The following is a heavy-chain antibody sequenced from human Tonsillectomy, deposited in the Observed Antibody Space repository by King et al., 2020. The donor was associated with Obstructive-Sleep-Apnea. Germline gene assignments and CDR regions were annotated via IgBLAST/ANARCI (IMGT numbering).Heavy chain of an antibody. CDR3: ATFSELLY. J-gene: IGHJ4*02. CDR1: GGSFSAYY. Sequence: VQLQQWGAGLLKPSETLSLTCAVYGGSFSAYYWTWSWIRQPPGTGLEWIGEVNHSGGTNYNPSLKSRVSISIDTSKNQFSLKLSSVTAADTAVYYCATFSELLYWGQGTLVTVSS. D-gene: IGHD1-7*01. V-gene: IGHV4-34*01. CDR2: VNHSGGT.